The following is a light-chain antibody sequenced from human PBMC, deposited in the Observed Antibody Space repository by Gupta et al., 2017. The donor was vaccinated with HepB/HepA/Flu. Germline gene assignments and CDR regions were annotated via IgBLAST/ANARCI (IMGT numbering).Light chain of an antibody. J-gene: IGLJ3*02. Sequence: QSVLTPPPPVSGAPVHSTTSSCTGNNSNIGANYDVHWYQQFPGAAPKLLIYAYNNRPSGVPDRFSASKSGTSGSLAITGLLAEDEADYYCQSYDNSLTIWVFGGGTKLTVL. V-gene: IGLV1-40*01. CDR2: AYN. CDR1: NSNIGANYD. CDR3: QSYDNSLTIWV.